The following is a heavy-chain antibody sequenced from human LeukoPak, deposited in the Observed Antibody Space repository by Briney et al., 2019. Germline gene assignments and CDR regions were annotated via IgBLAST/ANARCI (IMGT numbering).Heavy chain of an antibody. CDR3: ARQSHHGYNRGY. Sequence: PSETLSLTCTVSGGSISSSSYYWGWIRPPPGKGLEWIVRIYYSGSTYHNPALKSRVTISVDTTKTQLSLTLSPVPAAAAASYYCARQSHHGYNRGYWGEGPVVTVS. D-gene: IGHD5-24*01. V-gene: IGHV4-39*01. CDR2: IYYSGST. J-gene: IGHJ4*02. CDR1: GGSISSSSYY.